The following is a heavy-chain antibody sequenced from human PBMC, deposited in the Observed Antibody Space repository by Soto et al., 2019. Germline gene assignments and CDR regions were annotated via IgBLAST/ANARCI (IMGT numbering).Heavy chain of an antibody. CDR3: ANDFGSRNDPLFAH. V-gene: IGHV3-23*01. CDR1: GFTFSSYA. J-gene: IGHJ5*02. D-gene: IGHD3-10*01. CDR2: ISASGGTT. Sequence: GSLRLSCAASGFTFSSYAMHWVRQAQGKGLEWVSAISASGGTTYYADSVGGRVTISRDISTNTLFMQMLYLRSGDTALYYCANDFGSRNDPLFAHWGQGTQVTVSS.